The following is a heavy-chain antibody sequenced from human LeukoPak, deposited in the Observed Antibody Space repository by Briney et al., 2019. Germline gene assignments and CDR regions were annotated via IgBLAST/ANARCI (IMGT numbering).Heavy chain of an antibody. V-gene: IGHV3-21*01. CDR3: ARDGPFYYYDSSGYYTY. J-gene: IGHJ4*02. CDR2: ISSSSSYI. Sequence: GGSLRLSCAASGFTFSSYSMNWVRQAPGKGLEWVSSISSSSSYIYYADSVKGRFTISRDNAKNSLYLQMNSLRAEDTAVYYCARDGPFYYYDSSGYYTYWGQGTLVTVSS. D-gene: IGHD3-22*01. CDR1: GFTFSSYS.